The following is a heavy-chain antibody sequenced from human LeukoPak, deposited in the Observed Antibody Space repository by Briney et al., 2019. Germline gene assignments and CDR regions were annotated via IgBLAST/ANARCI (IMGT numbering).Heavy chain of an antibody. D-gene: IGHD3-22*01. CDR2: ISYDGSNK. Sequence: PGGSLRLSCAASGFTFSSYAMHWVRQAPGKGLEWVAVISYDGSNKYYADSVKGRFTISRDNSKNTLYLQMNSLRAEDTAVYYCAKVNYYESSGYLDYWGQGTLVTVSS. J-gene: IGHJ4*02. CDR1: GFTFSSYA. V-gene: IGHV3-30-3*01. CDR3: AKVNYYESSGYLDY.